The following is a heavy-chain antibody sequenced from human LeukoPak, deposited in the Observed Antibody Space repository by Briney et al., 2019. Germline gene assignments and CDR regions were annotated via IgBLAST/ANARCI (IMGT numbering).Heavy chain of an antibody. CDR3: ARDRRGYSYGFRPYNWFDP. CDR2: INPNSGGT. J-gene: IGHJ5*02. Sequence: ASVKVSCKASGYTFTGYYMHWVRQAPGQGLEWMGWINPNSGGTNYAQKFQGRVTMTRDTSISTAYMELSRLRSDDTAVYYCARDRRGYSYGFRPYNWFDPRGQGTLVTVSS. V-gene: IGHV1-2*02. CDR1: GYTFTGYY. D-gene: IGHD5-18*01.